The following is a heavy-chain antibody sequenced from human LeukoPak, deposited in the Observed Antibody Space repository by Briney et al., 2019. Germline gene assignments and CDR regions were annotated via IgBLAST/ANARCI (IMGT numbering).Heavy chain of an antibody. CDR2: IYTSGRT. D-gene: IGHD6-6*01. V-gene: IGHV4-4*07. CDR1: GGSISSYY. J-gene: IGHJ4*02. Sequence: SETLSLTCTVSGGSISSYYWSWIRHPAGKGLEWIGRIYTSGRTNYNPSLKSRVTMSVDTSKKQFSLKLSSVTAADTAVYYCARDPQLGPFDYWGQGTLVTVSS. CDR3: ARDPQLGPFDY.